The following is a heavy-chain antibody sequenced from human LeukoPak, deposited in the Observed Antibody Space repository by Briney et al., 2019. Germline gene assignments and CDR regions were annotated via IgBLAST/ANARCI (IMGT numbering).Heavy chain of an antibody. V-gene: IGHV4-59*01. D-gene: IGHD6-19*01. J-gene: IGHJ3*02. CDR1: GGSISYYY. CDR3: ARVRSGWYEAFDI. Sequence: SETLSLTCTVSGGSISYYYWSWIRQSPGKGLEGIGYVYYSGTTNYNPSLKSRVTISVDTSKNQFSLKLSSVTAADTAVYYCARVRSGWYEAFDIWGQGTMVTVSS. CDR2: VYYSGTT.